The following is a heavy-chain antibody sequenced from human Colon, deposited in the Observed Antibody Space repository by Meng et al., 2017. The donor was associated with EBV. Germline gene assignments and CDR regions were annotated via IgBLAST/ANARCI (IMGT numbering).Heavy chain of an antibody. D-gene: IGHD6-25*01. CDR2: TNEDGGIT. J-gene: IGHJ4*02. V-gene: IGHV3-74*01. CDR3: SRDLVGSDDD. CDR1: GFTFSNYW. Sequence: EVRRGESGGASVQPGGSLRLSCAASGFTFSNYWMHWVRQVPGKGLEWVSRTNEDGGITTYADSVKGRFTISRDNTKNTLYLQMNSLRAEDTAMYFCSRDLVGSDDDWGQGTLVTVSS.